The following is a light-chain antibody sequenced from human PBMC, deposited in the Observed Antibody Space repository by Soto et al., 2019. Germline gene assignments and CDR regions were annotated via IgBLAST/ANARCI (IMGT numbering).Light chain of an antibody. V-gene: IGLV2-8*01. CDR2: EVN. Sequence: QSVLTQPPAASGSPGQSVTISCTVTSGDVGAYNYFSWYQQYPGKAPKLMIYEVNKRPSGVPARFSGSKSGKTASLTVSGLQPEDEADYHCTSYAGSNIWVFGGGTKLTVL. J-gene: IGLJ2*01. CDR3: TSYAGSNIWV. CDR1: SGDVGAYNY.